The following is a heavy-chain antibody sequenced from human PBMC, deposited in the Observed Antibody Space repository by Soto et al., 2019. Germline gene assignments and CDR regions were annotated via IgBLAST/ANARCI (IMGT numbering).Heavy chain of an antibody. Sequence: PLETLSLTCTVSGGSISSYYWSWIRQPPGKGLEWIGYIYYSGSTNYNPSLKGRVTISVDTSKNQFSLKLSSVTAADTAVYYCASSGYDYRNFFDYWGQGTLVIVSS. CDR3: ASSGYDYRNFFDY. D-gene: IGHD5-12*01. CDR2: IYYSGST. V-gene: IGHV4-59*08. CDR1: GGSISSYY. J-gene: IGHJ4*02.